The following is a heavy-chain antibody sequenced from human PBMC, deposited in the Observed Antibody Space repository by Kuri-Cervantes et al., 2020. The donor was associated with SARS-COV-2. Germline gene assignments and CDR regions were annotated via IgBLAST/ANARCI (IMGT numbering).Heavy chain of an antibody. V-gene: IGHV4-34*01. CDR1: GGSFSGYY. CDR2: INHSGST. J-gene: IGHJ4*02. CDR3: ARGRKQRGGSDFDY. Sequence: SQTLSLTCAVYGGSFSGYYWSWIRQPPGKGLEGIGEINHSGSTNYNPSLKSRVTISVDTSKNQFSLKLSSVTAADTAVYYCARGRKQRGGSDFDYWGQGTLVTVSS. D-gene: IGHD6-25*01.